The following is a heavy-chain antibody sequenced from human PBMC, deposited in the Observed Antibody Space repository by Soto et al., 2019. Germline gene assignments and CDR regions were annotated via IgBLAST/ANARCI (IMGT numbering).Heavy chain of an antibody. CDR3: AKDGQRFSSGFYSFDD. Sequence: GGSLRLSCAASGFTFDDYAMHWVRQAPGKGLEWVSGITWNSGTIGYADSVKGRFTISRDNARKSLYLQMSSLRPEDTALYYCAKDGQRFSSGFYSFDDWGQGTLVTVSS. V-gene: IGHV3-9*01. D-gene: IGHD6-25*01. CDR2: ITWNSGTI. CDR1: GFTFDDYA. J-gene: IGHJ4*02.